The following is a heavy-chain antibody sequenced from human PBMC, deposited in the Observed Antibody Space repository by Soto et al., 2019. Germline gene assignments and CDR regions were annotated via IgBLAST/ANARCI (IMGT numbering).Heavy chain of an antibody. CDR2: ISGSGGRT. J-gene: IGHJ4*02. Sequence: EVQLLESGGGLVQPGGSLRLSCAASGFTFSSYAMSWVRQAPGKGLEWVSAISGSGGRTYYADSVKGRFTISRDNSKNTLYLQMNSLRAEDTAVYYCARTATDHDILTGYYVSMYYFDYWGQGTLVTVSS. D-gene: IGHD3-9*01. CDR3: ARTATDHDILTGYYVSMYYFDY. CDR1: GFTFSSYA. V-gene: IGHV3-23*01.